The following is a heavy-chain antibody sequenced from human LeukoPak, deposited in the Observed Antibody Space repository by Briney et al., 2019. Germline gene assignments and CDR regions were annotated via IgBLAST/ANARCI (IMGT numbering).Heavy chain of an antibody. CDR2: ISWNSGYI. CDR1: GFTFDDYA. V-gene: IGHV3-9*01. CDR3: AKDPHYNTLSGYFDY. J-gene: IGHJ4*02. D-gene: IGHD3-10*01. Sequence: GGSLRLSCAASGFTFDDYAMHWVRQGPGKGLEWASGISWNSGYIGYADSVKGRFTISRDNAKNSLYLQMNSLTAEDTALYYCAKDPHYNTLSGYFDYWGQGTLVTVSS.